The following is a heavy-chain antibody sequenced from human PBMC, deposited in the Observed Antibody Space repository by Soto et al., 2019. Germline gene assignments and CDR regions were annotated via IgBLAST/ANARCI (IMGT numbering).Heavy chain of an antibody. V-gene: IGHV3-15*01. CDR2: IKSKTDGGTT. D-gene: IGHD5-18*01. CDR3: TTDPPLQLYYYRMDV. CDR1: GFTFSNAW. J-gene: IGHJ6*02. Sequence: PGGSLRLSCAASGFTFSNAWMSWVRQAPGKXLEWVGRIKSKTDGGTTDYAAPVKGRFTISRDDSKNTLYLQMNSLKTEDTAVYYCTTDPPLQLYYYRMDVWGQGTTVTVSS.